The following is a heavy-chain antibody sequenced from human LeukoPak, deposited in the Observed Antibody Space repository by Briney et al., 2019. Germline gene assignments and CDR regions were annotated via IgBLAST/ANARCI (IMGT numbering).Heavy chain of an antibody. Sequence: GRPLRPSAAASGATLGVAAMPWAGYACGQGRGWVGRVRTKANSYATAYGASVKGRFTISRDASKNTAYLQMNSLKTEDTAVYYCTFLLEVTNGVLDAYWGQGTLVTVSS. V-gene: IGHV3-73*01. CDR2: VRTKANSYAT. CDR3: TFLLEVTNGVLDAY. J-gene: IGHJ4*02. CDR1: GATLGVAA. D-gene: IGHD2-8*01.